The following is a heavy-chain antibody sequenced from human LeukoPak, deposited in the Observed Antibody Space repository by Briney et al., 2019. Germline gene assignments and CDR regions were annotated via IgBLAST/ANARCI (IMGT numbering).Heavy chain of an antibody. CDR1: GFTFSSYA. J-gene: IGHJ4*02. CDR3: AKDQGYYDSSGYNPIDY. V-gene: IGHV3-23*01. CDR2: ISGSGGST. Sequence: GGXXRLSCAASGFTFSSYAMSWVRQAPGKGVEGVSAISGSGGSTYYADSVKGRFTISRDNYKNTVYMQMNSLRAEDTAVYYCAKDQGYYDSSGYNPIDYWGQGTLVTVSS. D-gene: IGHD3-22*01.